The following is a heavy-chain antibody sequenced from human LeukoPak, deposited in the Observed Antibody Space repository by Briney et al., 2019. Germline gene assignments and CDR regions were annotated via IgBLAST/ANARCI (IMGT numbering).Heavy chain of an antibody. CDR1: GGTFSSYA. J-gene: IGHJ4*02. Sequence: ASVKVSCKASGGTFSSYAISWVRQAPGQGLEWMGWINPNSGGTNYAQKFQGRVTMTRDTSISTAYMELSRLRSDDTAVYYCARDHDYSNGPAGYWGQGTLVTVSS. CDR2: INPNSGGT. V-gene: IGHV1-2*02. CDR3: ARDHDYSNGPAGY. D-gene: IGHD4-11*01.